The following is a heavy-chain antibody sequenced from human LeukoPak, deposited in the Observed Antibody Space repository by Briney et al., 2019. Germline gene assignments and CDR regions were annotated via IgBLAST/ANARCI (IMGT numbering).Heavy chain of an antibody. V-gene: IGHV1-2*02. D-gene: IGHD3-10*01. J-gene: IGHJ4*02. CDR1: GYTFTGYY. CDR3: AGGVRGVPFDY. CDR2: INPNSGGT. Sequence: ASVKVSCKASGYTFTGYYMHWVRQAPGQGLEWMGWINPNSGGTNYAQKFQGRVTMTEDTSTDTAYMELSSLRSEDTAVYYCAGGVRGVPFDYWGQGTLVTVSS.